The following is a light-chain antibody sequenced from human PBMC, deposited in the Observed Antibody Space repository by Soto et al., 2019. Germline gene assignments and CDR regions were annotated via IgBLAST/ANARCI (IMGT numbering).Light chain of an antibody. V-gene: IGLV1-44*01. J-gene: IGLJ1*01. CDR1: SSNIGTNA. Sequence: QSVLTQPPSASGTPGQRVTISCSGGSSNIGTNAVNWYKQLPGTAPKLLIYNNNQRPSGVPDRFSGSKSGTPASLAIIGLQSEDEADYYCAAWDDSLNGYVFGTGTKVTVL. CDR3: AAWDDSLNGYV. CDR2: NNN.